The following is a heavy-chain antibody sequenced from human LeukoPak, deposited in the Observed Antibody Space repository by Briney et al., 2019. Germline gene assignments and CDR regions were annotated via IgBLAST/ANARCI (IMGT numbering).Heavy chain of an antibody. Sequence: ASVKVSCKASGGTFSSYAISWVRQAPGQGLEWMGWISAYNGNTNYAQKLQGRVTMTTDTSTSTAYMELRSLRSDDTAVYYCARDLHYGSGSYYDYWGQGTLVTVSS. V-gene: IGHV1-18*01. CDR1: GGTFSSYA. CDR2: ISAYNGNT. D-gene: IGHD3-10*01. J-gene: IGHJ4*02. CDR3: ARDLHYGSGSYYDY.